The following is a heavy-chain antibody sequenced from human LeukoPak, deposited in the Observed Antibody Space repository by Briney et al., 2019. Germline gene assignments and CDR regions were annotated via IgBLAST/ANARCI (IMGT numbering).Heavy chain of an antibody. CDR1: GYSFTSYW. CDR3: ARHTQSLTGYYLGDDY. Sequence: GESLKICCKGSGYSFTSYWIGWVRQMPGKGLEWMGIIYPGDSDTRYSPSFQGQVTISADKSISTAYLQWSSLKASDTAMYYCARHTQSLTGYYLGDDYWGQGTLVTVSS. V-gene: IGHV5-51*01. CDR2: IYPGDSDT. J-gene: IGHJ4*02. D-gene: IGHD3-9*01.